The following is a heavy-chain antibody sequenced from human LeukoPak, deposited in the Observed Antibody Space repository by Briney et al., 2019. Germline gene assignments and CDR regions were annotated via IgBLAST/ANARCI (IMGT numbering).Heavy chain of an antibody. CDR1: GGSFSSYY. Sequence: SETLSLTCSVSGGSFSSYYWSWIRQAPGKGLEWIGYIYYSGSTNYNPSLKSRVTISVDTSKNQFSLKLSSVTAADTAVYYCARDVYSSSWYEGGYWGQGTLVTVSS. V-gene: IGHV4-59*01. J-gene: IGHJ4*02. CDR3: ARDVYSSSWYEGGY. CDR2: IYYSGST. D-gene: IGHD6-13*01.